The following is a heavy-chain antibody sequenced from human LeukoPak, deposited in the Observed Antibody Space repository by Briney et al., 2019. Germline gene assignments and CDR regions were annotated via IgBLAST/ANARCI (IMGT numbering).Heavy chain of an antibody. J-gene: IGHJ5*02. Sequence: GGSLRLSCAASGFPFSASAMTWVRQAPGKGLEWVSHILSTGTTYYADSMRGRFTISRDNSKNTLYLLMTSLRADDTAVYYCATVKYDYGDPVGWFDPWGQGTLVTVSS. CDR1: GFPFSASA. V-gene: IGHV3-23*01. D-gene: IGHD4-17*01. CDR2: ILSTGTT. CDR3: ATVKYDYGDPVGWFDP.